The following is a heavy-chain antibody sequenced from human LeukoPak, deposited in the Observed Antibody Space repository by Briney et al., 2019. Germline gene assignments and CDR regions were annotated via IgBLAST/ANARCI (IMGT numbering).Heavy chain of an antibody. CDR3: ARVGNSRYSYRLREMDV. J-gene: IGHJ6*04. CDR2: IYTSGST. D-gene: IGHD5-18*01. CDR1: GGSISSGSYY. Sequence: SETLSLTCTVSGGSISSGSYYGRWIRQPGGKGLEWIGRIYTSGSTNYNPSLKRRVTMSVDTSKNQFSLKLSSVTAADTAVYYCARVGNSRYSYRLREMDVWGKGTTVTISS. V-gene: IGHV4-61*02.